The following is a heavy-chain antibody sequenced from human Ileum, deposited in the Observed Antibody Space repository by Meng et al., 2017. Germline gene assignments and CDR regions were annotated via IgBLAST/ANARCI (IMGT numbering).Heavy chain of an antibody. CDR2: INPDGSNP. Sequence: EWQPVALGGGSVEQGRSLGLSCAASGFTFSSYWMHWVRQTPGKGLVWVSRINPDGSNPTYADSVKGRFTISRDNAKNTVYLQMNSLRAEDSALYYCTNDRLNHWGQGALVTASS. D-gene: IGHD1-1*01. J-gene: IGHJ1*01. CDR1: GFTFSSYW. V-gene: IGHV3-74*01. CDR3: TNDRLNH.